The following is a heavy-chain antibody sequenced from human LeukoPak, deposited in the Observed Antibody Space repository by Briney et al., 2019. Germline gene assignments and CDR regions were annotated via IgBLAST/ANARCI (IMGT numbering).Heavy chain of an antibody. D-gene: IGHD5-18*01. CDR3: ARELYSYGFKDAFDI. Sequence: PGGSLRLSCAASGFTVSSNYMSWVRQAPGKGLEWVSVIYSGGSTYYADSVKGRFTISRDNSKNTLYLQMNSLRAEDTAVYYCARELYSYGFKDAFDIWGQGTMVTVSS. V-gene: IGHV3-53*01. CDR1: GFTVSSNY. CDR2: IYSGGST. J-gene: IGHJ3*02.